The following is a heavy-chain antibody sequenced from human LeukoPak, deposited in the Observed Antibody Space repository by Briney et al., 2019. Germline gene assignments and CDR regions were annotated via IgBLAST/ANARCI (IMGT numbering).Heavy chain of an antibody. CDR1: GDSISSGGYY. J-gene: IGHJ3*02. CDR2: IYYSGNT. D-gene: IGHD1-26*01. V-gene: IGHV4-31*03. Sequence: TLSLTCIVSGDSISSGGYYWSWIRQHPGKGLEWIGNIYYSGNTYYNPSLKSRVTISVDRSKNQFSLKLSSVTAADTAVYYCARELAKWGPLAPAFDIWGQGTMVTVSS. CDR3: ARELAKWGPLAPAFDI.